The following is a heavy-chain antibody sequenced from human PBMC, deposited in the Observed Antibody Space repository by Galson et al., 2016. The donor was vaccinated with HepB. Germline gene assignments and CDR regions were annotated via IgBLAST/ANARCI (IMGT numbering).Heavy chain of an antibody. CDR3: AKDPKGYSGYGLFDY. Sequence: SLRLSCAASGFSFSSYSMHWVRQAPGKGLEWVAVISYDGSNKYYADSVKGRFTISRDNSKNTLYLQMNSLRAEDTAVYYCAKDPKGYSGYGLFDYWGQGTLVSVSS. D-gene: IGHD5-12*01. CDR2: ISYDGSNK. J-gene: IGHJ4*02. V-gene: IGHV3-30*04. CDR1: GFSFSSYS.